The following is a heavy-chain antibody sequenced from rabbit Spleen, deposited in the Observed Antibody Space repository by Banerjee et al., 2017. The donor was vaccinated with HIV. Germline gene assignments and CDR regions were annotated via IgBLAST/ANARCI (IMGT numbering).Heavy chain of an antibody. D-gene: IGHD1-1*01. J-gene: IGHJ6*01. CDR1: GVSFSSSSY. CDR2: IDISSSGFT. CDR3: ARDTSSSFSSYGMDL. Sequence: QSLEESGGDLVKPGASLTLTCTASGVSFSSSSYMCWVRQAPGKGLEWIACIDISSSGFTYFATWAKGRFTCSKTSSTTVTLQMTRLTAADTGTYFCARDTSSSFSSYGMDLWGQGTLVTVS. V-gene: IGHV1S40*01.